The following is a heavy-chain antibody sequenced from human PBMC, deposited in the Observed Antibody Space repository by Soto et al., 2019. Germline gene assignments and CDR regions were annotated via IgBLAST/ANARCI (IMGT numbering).Heavy chain of an antibody. CDR2: INHSGST. V-gene: IGHV4-34*01. CDR3: ARGSQRKIAAGPGDYYGMDV. Sequence: QVQLQQWGAGLLKPSETLSLTCAVYGGSFSVYYWSWIRQPPGKGLEWSGEINHSGSTNYNPSLKSRVTISVDTSKNQFSLKLSSVTAADTAVYYCARGSQRKIAAGPGDYYGMDVWGQGTTVTVSS. CDR1: GGSFSVYY. J-gene: IGHJ6*02. D-gene: IGHD6-13*01.